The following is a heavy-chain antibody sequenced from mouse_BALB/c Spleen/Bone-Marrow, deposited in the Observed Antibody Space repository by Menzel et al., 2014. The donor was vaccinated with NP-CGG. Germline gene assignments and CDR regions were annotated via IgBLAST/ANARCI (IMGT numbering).Heavy chain of an antibody. CDR2: INVNGDTT. CDR1: GFTFSSYG. Sequence: EVKLEESGGGLVQPGGSLKLSCAASGFTFSSYGMSWVRQTPDKRLEMIATINVNGDTTYHPDSVKGRFTISRDNVKNTLYLQMSSLKSEDSAFYYCARGYDYTSWFAYWGQGTLVTVSA. D-gene: IGHD2-4*01. J-gene: IGHJ3*01. V-gene: IGHV5-6-3*01. CDR3: ARGYDYTSWFAY.